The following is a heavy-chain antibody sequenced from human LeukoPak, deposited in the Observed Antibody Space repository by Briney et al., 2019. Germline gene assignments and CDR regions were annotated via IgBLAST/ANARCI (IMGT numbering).Heavy chain of an antibody. CDR1: GFTFSPYD. J-gene: IGHJ2*01. CDR3: VRATSGFDL. D-gene: IGHD1-26*01. V-gene: IGHV3-13*01. CDR2: IGNAGDT. Sequence: GGSLILSCAASGFTFSPYDMHWVRQASGKGLDWVSGIGNAGDTYYAGSVQGRFTISRENAKNSLYLQVSSLRAGDTAVYYCVRATSGFDLWGRGTRVTVSS.